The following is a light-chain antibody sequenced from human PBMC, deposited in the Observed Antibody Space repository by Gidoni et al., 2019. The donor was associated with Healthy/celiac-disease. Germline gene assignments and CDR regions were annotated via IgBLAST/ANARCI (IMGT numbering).Light chain of an antibody. V-gene: IGLV2-14*01. CDR1: SSDVGGYNY. CDR3: SSYTSSSTL. Sequence: QSALTQPASVSGSPGQSITISCTGTSSDVGGYNYVSWYQQHPVKAPKLMIYEVSNRPSGVPDRFSGSKSGNTSSLTISGLQAEDEADYYCSSYTSSSTLFGGGTKLTVL. J-gene: IGLJ2*01. CDR2: EVS.